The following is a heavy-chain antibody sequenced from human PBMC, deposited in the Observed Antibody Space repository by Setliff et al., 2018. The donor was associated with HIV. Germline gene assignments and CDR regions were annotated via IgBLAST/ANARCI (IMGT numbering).Heavy chain of an antibody. Sequence: ASVKVSCKASGYTFITYYMHWVRQAPGQGLEWMGIINPSGGSTNYAQKFQGRVTMTRDTSTSTVYMELCSLRSEDTAVYYCARDHMSVGAWVGATSRGLFQHWGQGTLVTVSS. V-gene: IGHV1-46*01. CDR2: INPSGGST. CDR3: ARDHMSVGAWVGATSRGLFQH. J-gene: IGHJ1*01. D-gene: IGHD1-26*01. CDR1: GYTFITYY.